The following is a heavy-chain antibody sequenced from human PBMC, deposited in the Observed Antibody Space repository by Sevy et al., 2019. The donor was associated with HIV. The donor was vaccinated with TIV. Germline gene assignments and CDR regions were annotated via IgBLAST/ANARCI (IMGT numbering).Heavy chain of an antibody. Sequence: GGSLRLSCAASGFTFSSYAMSWVRQAPGKGLEWVSAISGSGGSTYYADSVKGRFTISRDNSKSTLYLQMNSLRAEDTAVYYCAQQVVPAAIRDYWGQGTLVTVSS. CDR2: ISGSGGST. CDR1: GFTFSSYA. V-gene: IGHV3-23*01. J-gene: IGHJ4*02. CDR3: AQQVVPAAIRDY. D-gene: IGHD2-2*02.